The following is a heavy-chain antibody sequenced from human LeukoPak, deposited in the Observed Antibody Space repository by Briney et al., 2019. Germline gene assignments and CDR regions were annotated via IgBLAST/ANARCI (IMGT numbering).Heavy chain of an antibody. CDR3: ARETDSTLFDY. J-gene: IGHJ4*02. Sequence: PGGSLRLSCAASGFSFSMYSMSWIRQAPGKGLEWVSVISDNGAVTFYGDSVKGRFTISRDNAKNSLYLQMNSLRAEDTAVYYCARETDSTLFDYWGQGTLVTVSS. D-gene: IGHD2-2*01. V-gene: IGHV3-23*01. CDR2: ISDNGAVT. CDR1: GFSFSMYS.